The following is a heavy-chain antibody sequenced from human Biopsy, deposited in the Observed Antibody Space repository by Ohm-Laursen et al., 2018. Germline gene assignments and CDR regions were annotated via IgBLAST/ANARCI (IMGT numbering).Heavy chain of an antibody. CDR2: IYYSEMT. D-gene: IGHD4-17*01. CDR1: GDSVTKYY. Sequence: SDTLSLTCTVSGDSVTKYYWSWIRQPPGKGLEWIGHIYYSEMTNYNPSLQSRVSISVDTSRNQVSLTLSSVTAADTAVYYCARDSGILYYGTFKYYPYYVLNVWGQGTKVTVSS. J-gene: IGHJ6*02. CDR3: ARDSGILYYGTFKYYPYYVLNV. V-gene: IGHV4-59*02.